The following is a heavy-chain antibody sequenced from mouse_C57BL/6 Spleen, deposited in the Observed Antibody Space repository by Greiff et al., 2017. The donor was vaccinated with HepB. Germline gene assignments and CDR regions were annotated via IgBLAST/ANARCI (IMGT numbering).Heavy chain of an antibody. Sequence: QVQLQQSGAELVRPGASVKLSCKASGYTFTDYYINWVKQRPGQGLEWIARIYPGSGNTYYNEKFKGKATLTAEKSSSTAYMQLSSLTSEDSAVYFCARGNDYYYGSSRGWFAYWGQGTLVTVSA. D-gene: IGHD1-1*01. CDR3: ARGNDYYYGSSRGWFAY. CDR2: IYPGSGNT. J-gene: IGHJ3*01. CDR1: GYTFTDYY. V-gene: IGHV1-76*01.